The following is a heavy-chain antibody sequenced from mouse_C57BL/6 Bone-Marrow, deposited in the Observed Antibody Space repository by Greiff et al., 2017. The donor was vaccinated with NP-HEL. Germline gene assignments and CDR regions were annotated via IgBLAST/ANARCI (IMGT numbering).Heavy chain of an antibody. V-gene: IGHV5-9-1*02. D-gene: IGHD1-2*01. Sequence: EVQGVESGEGLVKPGGSLKLSCAASGFTFSSYAMSWVRQTPEKRLEWVAYISSGGDYIYYADTVKGRFTISRDNARNTLYLQMSSLKSEDTAMYYCTRTLYYYGFMDYWGQGTSVTVSS. CDR2: ISSGGDYI. J-gene: IGHJ4*01. CDR3: TRTLYYYGFMDY. CDR1: GFTFSSYA.